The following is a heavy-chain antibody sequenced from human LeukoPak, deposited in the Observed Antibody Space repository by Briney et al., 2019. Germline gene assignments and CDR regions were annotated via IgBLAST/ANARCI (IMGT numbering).Heavy chain of an antibody. Sequence: ASVKVSCKASGYTFTGYYMHWVRQAPGQGLEWMGWINPNSGGTNYAQKFQGRVTMTRDTSISTAYMELSRLRSDDTALYSCARASVVAPAAIGYWDQGTLVTVSS. CDR1: GYTFTGYY. J-gene: IGHJ4*02. CDR3: ARASVVAPAAIGY. CDR2: INPNSGGT. D-gene: IGHD2-2*02. V-gene: IGHV1-2*02.